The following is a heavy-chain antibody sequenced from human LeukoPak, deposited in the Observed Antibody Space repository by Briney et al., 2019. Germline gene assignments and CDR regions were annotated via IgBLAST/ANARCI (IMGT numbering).Heavy chain of an antibody. Sequence: GGSLRLSCAASGFTFSSYSMNWVRQAPGKGLEWVSSISSSGSYIYYADSVKGRFTISRDKSKNSLYLQMNSLRAEDTAVYYCARDRSGSYWGQGQLVTVSS. CDR2: ISSSGSYI. CDR3: ARDRSGSY. V-gene: IGHV3-21*01. D-gene: IGHD1-26*01. J-gene: IGHJ4*02. CDR1: GFTFSSYS.